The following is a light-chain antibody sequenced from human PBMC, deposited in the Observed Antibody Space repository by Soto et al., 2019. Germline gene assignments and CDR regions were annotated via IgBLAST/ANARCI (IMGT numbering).Light chain of an antibody. CDR1: QSVSSNY. Sequence: EIVLTQSRGTLSLSPGERATLSCRASQSVSSNYLAWYQQKPGQAPRLLIYDTSSRATDIPDRFSGSGSGTDFTLTISRLEPEDFTVYYCQHYGTSMWTFGQGTKVDIK. V-gene: IGKV3-20*01. J-gene: IGKJ1*01. CDR2: DTS. CDR3: QHYGTSMWT.